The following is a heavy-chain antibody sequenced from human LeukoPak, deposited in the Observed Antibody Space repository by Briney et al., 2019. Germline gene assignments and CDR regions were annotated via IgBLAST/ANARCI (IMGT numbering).Heavy chain of an antibody. Sequence: SETLSLTCTVSGGSISSGSYYWSWIRQPAGKGLEWIGRIYTSGSTNYNPSLKSRVTISLDTSKNQFSLNLSSVTAADTAVYYCARGPGGSSSSDFDYWGQGTLVTVSS. CDR1: GGSISSGSYY. CDR3: ARGPGGSSSSDFDY. D-gene: IGHD6-6*01. J-gene: IGHJ4*02. CDR2: IYTSGST. V-gene: IGHV4-61*02.